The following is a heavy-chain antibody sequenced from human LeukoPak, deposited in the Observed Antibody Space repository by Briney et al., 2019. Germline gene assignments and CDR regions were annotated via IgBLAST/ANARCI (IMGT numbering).Heavy chain of an antibody. CDR2: ISYDGSNK. CDR1: GFTFSSYA. Sequence: GGSLRLSCAASGFTFSSYAMHWVRQAPGKGLEWVAVISYDGSNKYYADSVKGRFTISRDNSKNTLYLQMNSLRAEDTAVYYCARDSDYYDSSGYYTDLDYWGQGTLVTASS. CDR3: ARDSDYYDSSGYYTDLDY. V-gene: IGHV3-30*04. D-gene: IGHD3-22*01. J-gene: IGHJ4*02.